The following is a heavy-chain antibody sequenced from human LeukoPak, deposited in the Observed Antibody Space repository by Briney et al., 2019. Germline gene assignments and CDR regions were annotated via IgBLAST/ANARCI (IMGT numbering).Heavy chain of an antibody. CDR1: GFTFRDYA. CDR2: IRTKTYGGTT. Sequence: PGGSLRLSCTASGFTFRDYAMTWVRQAPGKGLEWVGFIRTKTYGGTTEYAASVKGTFTISRDDSKSLAYLQMNSLKTEDTAVYYCARWDTTIEYWGQGTLVTVSS. D-gene: IGHD1-1*01. CDR3: ARWDTTIEY. V-gene: IGHV3-49*04. J-gene: IGHJ4*02.